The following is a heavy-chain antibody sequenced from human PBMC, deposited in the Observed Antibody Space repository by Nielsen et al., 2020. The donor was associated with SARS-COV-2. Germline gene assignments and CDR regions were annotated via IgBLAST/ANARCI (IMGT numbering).Heavy chain of an antibody. CDR3: ARFYGDGPFDY. CDR1: GGSISGYY. V-gene: IGHV4-59*13. D-gene: IGHD4-17*01. CDR2: IYYPGIYRGIT. Sequence: SETLSLTCTVSGGSISGYYWNWIRQPPGKGLEWIGYIYYPGIYRGITNYHPSLNSRVTISLDTSKNQFSLDLTSVTAADTAVYYCARFYGDGPFDYWGQGTLVTVPS. J-gene: IGHJ4*02.